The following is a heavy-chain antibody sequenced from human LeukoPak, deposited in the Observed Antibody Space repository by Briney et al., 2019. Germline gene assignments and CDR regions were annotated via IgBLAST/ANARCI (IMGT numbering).Heavy chain of an antibody. D-gene: IGHD5-18*01. CDR1: GGSISSSSYC. Sequence: SETLSLTCTVSGGSISSSSYCWGWIRQPPGKGLEWIGTSYYSGSTNYNPSLKSRVTISVDTSKNQFSLKLSPVTAADTAVYYCAGEPYSHGPWGQGTLVTVSS. CDR3: AGEPYSHGP. J-gene: IGHJ5*02. CDR2: SYYSGST. V-gene: IGHV4-39*07.